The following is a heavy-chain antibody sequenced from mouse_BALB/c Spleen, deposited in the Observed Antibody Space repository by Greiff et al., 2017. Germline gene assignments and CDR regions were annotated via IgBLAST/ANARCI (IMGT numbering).Heavy chain of an antibody. J-gene: IGHJ2*01. CDR3: AWGLGHGDY. D-gene: IGHD4-1*01. CDR2: INPYNGGT. Sequence: VQLQQSGPELVKPGPSVKISCKASGYSFTGYYMHWVKQSHGKSLEWIGEINPYNGGTSYNQKFKGKATLTVDTSSSTAYMELHSLTSEDSLVYYCAWGLGHGDYWGQGTTLTVSS. CDR1: GYSFTGYY. V-gene: IGHV1S30*01.